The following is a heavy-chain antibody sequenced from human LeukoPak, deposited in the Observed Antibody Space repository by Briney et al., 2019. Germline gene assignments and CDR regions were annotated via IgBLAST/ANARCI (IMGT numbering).Heavy chain of an antibody. V-gene: IGHV3-23*01. CDR3: ANRAGLGHFDY. CDR1: GFTFSSYA. Sequence: GGSLRLSCAASGFTFSSYAMSWVRQAPGKGLEWVSAISGSGGSTYYADSVKGRFTISRDNSKNTLYLQMNSLSAEDTAVYYRANRAGLGHFDYWGQGTLVTVSS. D-gene: IGHD3-10*01. J-gene: IGHJ4*02. CDR2: ISGSGGST.